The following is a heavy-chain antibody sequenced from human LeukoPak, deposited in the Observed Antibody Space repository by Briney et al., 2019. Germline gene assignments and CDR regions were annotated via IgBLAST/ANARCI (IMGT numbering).Heavy chain of an antibody. CDR1: GYTFTGYY. Sequence: ASVKVSCKASGYTFTGYYMHWVRQAPGQRLEWMGWINPNSGGTNNAQKFQGRVTMTRDTSISTAYMELSRLRSEDTAVYYCASSPNYYDSSGAVNYYYYMDVWGKGTTVTVSS. J-gene: IGHJ6*03. CDR3: ASSPNYYDSSGAVNYYYYMDV. D-gene: IGHD3-22*01. V-gene: IGHV1-2*02. CDR2: INPNSGGT.